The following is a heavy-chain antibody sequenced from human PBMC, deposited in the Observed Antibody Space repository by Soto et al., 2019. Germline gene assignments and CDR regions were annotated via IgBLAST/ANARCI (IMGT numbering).Heavy chain of an antibody. Sequence: QVQLVESGGGVVQPGRSLRLSCAASGFTFSTYAMHWVRQAPGKGLEWVAVIWSDGNNKYYADSVKGRFTISRDNSRNTLYLRMVSLRAEDTAVYYCARDRGYSSSSNWFHPWGQGILVTVSS. V-gene: IGHV3-33*01. D-gene: IGHD6-6*01. CDR3: ARDRGYSSSSNWFHP. J-gene: IGHJ5*02. CDR1: GFTFSTYA. CDR2: IWSDGNNK.